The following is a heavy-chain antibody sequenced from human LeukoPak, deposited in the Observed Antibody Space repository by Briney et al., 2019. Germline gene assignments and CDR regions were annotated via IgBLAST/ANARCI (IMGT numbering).Heavy chain of an antibody. Sequence: GASVKVSCKASGYTFTSYYMHWVRQAPGQGLEWMGIINPSGGSTNYAQKFQGRVTMTRDTSISTAYMELSRLRSDDTAVYYCARGDEDTAMTRSSYNWFDPWGQGTLVTVSS. V-gene: IGHV1-2*02. J-gene: IGHJ5*02. CDR2: INPSGGST. CDR1: GYTFTSYY. D-gene: IGHD5-18*01. CDR3: ARGDEDTAMTRSSYNWFDP.